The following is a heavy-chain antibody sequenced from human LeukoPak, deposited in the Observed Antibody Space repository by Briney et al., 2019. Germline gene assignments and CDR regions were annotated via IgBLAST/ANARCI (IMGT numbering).Heavy chain of an antibody. V-gene: IGHV3-74*01. CDR2: INSDGSST. CDR1: GFTFSNYW. D-gene: IGHD4-17*01. Sequence: GGSLRLSCAASGFTFSNYWMHWARQAPGKGLVWLSRINSDGSSTRYADSVKDRFTISRDNAKNTLYLQLNSLRAEDTAVYYCARDNYGEDYWGQGTLVTVSS. J-gene: IGHJ4*02. CDR3: ARDNYGEDY.